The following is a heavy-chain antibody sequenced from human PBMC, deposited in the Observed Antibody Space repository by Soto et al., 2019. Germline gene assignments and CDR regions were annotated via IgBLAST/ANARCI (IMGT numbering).Heavy chain of an antibody. D-gene: IGHD1-26*01. CDR3: AKDATSGSYGGDHYYGMDV. J-gene: IGHJ6*02. CDR1: GFIFSSYG. CDR2: ISYDGSNK. V-gene: IGHV3-30*18. Sequence: QVQLVESGGGVVQPGRSLRLSCAASGFIFSSYGMHWVRQAPGKGLEWVAVISYDGSNKYYADSVKGRFTISRDNSKNTLYLQMNSLRAEDTAVYYCAKDATSGSYGGDHYYGMDVWGQGTTVTVSS.